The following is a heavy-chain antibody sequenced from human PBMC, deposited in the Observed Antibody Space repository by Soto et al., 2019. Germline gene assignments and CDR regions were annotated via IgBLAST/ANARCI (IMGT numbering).Heavy chain of an antibody. CDR1: GGSISSYY. CDR2: IFYSGST. D-gene: IGHD6-19*01. J-gene: IGHJ6*02. V-gene: IGHV4-59*01. CDR3: ARGIEGWYQGRYYYGMDV. Sequence: SETLSLTCTVSGGSISSYYWSWIRQPPGKGLEWIGYIFYSGSTNYNPSLKSRVIMSVDTSKNQFSLKLSSVTAADTAVYYCARGIEGWYQGRYYYGMDVWGQGTTVTVSS.